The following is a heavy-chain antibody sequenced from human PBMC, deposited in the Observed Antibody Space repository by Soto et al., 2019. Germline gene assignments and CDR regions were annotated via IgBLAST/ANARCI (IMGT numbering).Heavy chain of an antibody. J-gene: IGHJ3*02. D-gene: IGHD2-2*01. CDR3: ARVERVPAAENTAFDI. CDR2: IYYSGST. V-gene: IGHV4-30-4*01. Sequence: QVQLQESGPGLVKPSQTLSLTCTVSGGSISSGDYYWSWIRQPPGKGLEWIGSIYYSGSTYYNPSLKSRVTISVDTSKSQFSLKLSSVTAADTAVYYCARVERVPAAENTAFDIWGQGTMVTVSS. CDR1: GGSISSGDYY.